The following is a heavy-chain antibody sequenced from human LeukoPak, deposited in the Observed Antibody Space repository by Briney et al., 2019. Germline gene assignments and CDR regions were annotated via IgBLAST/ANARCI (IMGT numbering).Heavy chain of an antibody. CDR3: ARSNQADDY. CDR2: INPSGSSI. V-gene: IGHV3-74*01. CDR1: GFTLSSYW. J-gene: IGHJ4*02. D-gene: IGHD1-14*01. Sequence: GGSLRLSCAASGFTLSSYWMHWVRQVPGKGLVWVARINPSGSSITYADSVKGRFTISRDNAKNTLYLQMDSLRAEDTGVYYCARSNQADDYWGQGTLVTVSS.